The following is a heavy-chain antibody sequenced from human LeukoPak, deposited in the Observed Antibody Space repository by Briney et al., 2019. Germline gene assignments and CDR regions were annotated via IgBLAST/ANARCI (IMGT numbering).Heavy chain of an antibody. D-gene: IGHD3-10*01. CDR3: VRGDVLLWFGELLGTPSDFDY. V-gene: IGHV3-64D*06. Sequence: QRGGSVRLSCSASAFTFSSYAMHWVRQSTGKGLECVSAISSSGCSTYYADSEKGRFTISRHNSKNTLYLQMSSLSAEDTAVYYCVRGDVLLWFGELLGTPSDFDYWGQGTLVTVSS. CDR1: AFTFSSYA. J-gene: IGHJ4*02. CDR2: ISSSGCST.